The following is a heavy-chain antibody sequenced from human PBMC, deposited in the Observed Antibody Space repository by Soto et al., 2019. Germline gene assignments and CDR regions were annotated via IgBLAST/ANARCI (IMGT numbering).Heavy chain of an antibody. CDR1: GFTFRTYA. D-gene: IGHD6-19*01. V-gene: IGHV3-23*01. CDR3: AKDLRPDGWYDLDS. J-gene: IGHJ4*02. Sequence: GGSLRLSCAAYGFTFRTYAMNWVRQAPGKGLEWVAGIVGDASNIDYADSVKGRFTISRDNSKNIMYLQMTSLKGEDTATYFCAKDLRPDGWYDLDSWGQGTQVTVSS. CDR2: IVGDASNI.